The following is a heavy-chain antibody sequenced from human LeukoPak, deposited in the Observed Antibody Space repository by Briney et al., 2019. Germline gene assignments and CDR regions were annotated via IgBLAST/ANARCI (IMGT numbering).Heavy chain of an antibody. J-gene: IGHJ4*02. CDR1: GFTLSTYA. Sequence: GGSLRLSCAASGFTLSTYAMSWVRQTPGKGLEWVAATSSSDAGTYHADSVRGRFTISRDNSKNTLYLQMTSLRAEDAAVYFCAKAPVTSCRGAYCYPFDSWGQGTLVTVSS. CDR2: TSSSDAGT. D-gene: IGHD2-21*01. V-gene: IGHV3-23*01. CDR3: AKAPVTSCRGAYCYPFDS.